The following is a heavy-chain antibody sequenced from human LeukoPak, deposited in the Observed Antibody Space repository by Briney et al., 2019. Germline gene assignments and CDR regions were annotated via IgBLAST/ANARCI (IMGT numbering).Heavy chain of an antibody. CDR1: GYSFTSYW. CDR3: ARFPSSYGSGSLVGNNYYYMDV. V-gene: IGHV5-51*01. D-gene: IGHD3-10*01. J-gene: IGHJ6*03. Sequence: GESLKISCKGSGYSFTSYWIGWVRQMPGKGLEWMGIIYPGDSDTRYSPSFQGQVTISADKSISTAYLQWSSLKASDTAMYYCARFPSSYGSGSLVGNNYYYMDVWGKGTTVTVSS. CDR2: IYPGDSDT.